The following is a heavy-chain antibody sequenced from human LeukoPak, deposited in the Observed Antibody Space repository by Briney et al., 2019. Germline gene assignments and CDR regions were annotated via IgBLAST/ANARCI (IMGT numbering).Heavy chain of an antibody. CDR2: ITSSSSYA. Sequence: GGSLRLSCEASGFTFSTYNMNWVRQAPGNRLEWVSSITSSSSYAFYADSVKGRFTISRDNAKSSLYLQMNNLRADDTAVYYCARDPYSGHYGNDYYYYMDVWGKGTTVTISS. CDR1: GFTFSTYN. V-gene: IGHV3-21*01. D-gene: IGHD5-12*01. CDR3: ARDPYSGHYGNDYYYYMDV. J-gene: IGHJ6*03.